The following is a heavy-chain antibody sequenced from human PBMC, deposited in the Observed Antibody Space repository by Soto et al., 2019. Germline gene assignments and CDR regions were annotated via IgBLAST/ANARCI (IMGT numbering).Heavy chain of an antibody. D-gene: IGHD2-15*01. J-gene: IGHJ4*02. CDR2: INHSGST. Sequence: SETLSLTCAVYGGSFSGYYWSWIRQPPGKGLEWIGEINHSGSTNYNPSLKSRVTISVDTSKNQFSLKLSSVTAADTAVYYCATLPARKKYCSGGSCYPFDYWGQGTLVTVSS. CDR3: ATLPARKKYCSGGSCYPFDY. CDR1: GGSFSGYY. V-gene: IGHV4-34*01.